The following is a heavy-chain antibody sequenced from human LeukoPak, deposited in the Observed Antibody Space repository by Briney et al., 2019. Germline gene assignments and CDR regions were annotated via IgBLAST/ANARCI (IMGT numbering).Heavy chain of an antibody. J-gene: IGHJ3*02. CDR1: GFTFSSYS. CDR2: ISSSSSYI. D-gene: IGHD2-2*02. CDR3: ARDLRHIVVVPAAIRGSRHAFDI. V-gene: IGHV3-21*01. Sequence: GGSLRLSCAASGFTFSSYSMNWVRQAPGKGLEGVSSISSSSSYIYYADSVKGRFTISRDNATNSLYLQMNSLRAEDTAVYYCARDLRHIVVVPAAIRGSRHAFDIWGQGTMVTVSS.